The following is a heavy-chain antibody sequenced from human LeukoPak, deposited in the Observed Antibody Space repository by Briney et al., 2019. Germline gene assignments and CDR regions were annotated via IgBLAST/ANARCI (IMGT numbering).Heavy chain of an antibody. CDR1: GFTFSSYW. CDR3: AREGTFLGEGYSYYYNGMDV. Sequence: GGSLRLSCAASGFTFSSYWMHWVRQAPGKGLVWVSRINSDGSSTSYADSVKGRFTISRDNAKNTLYLQMNSLRAADTAVYYCAREGTFLGEGYSYYYNGMDVWGQGTPVTSP. D-gene: IGHD3-16*01. V-gene: IGHV3-74*01. CDR2: INSDGSST. J-gene: IGHJ6*02.